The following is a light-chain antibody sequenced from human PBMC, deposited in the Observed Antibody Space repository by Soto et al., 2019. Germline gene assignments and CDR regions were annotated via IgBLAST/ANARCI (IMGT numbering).Light chain of an antibody. V-gene: IGKV1-39*01. J-gene: IGKJ5*01. CDR2: AAS. CDR1: QSISTY. CDR3: QQSYSIPIT. Sequence: DIQMTQSPSSLSASVGDRVTITCRASQSISTYLYWYQQKPGKAPKLLIYAASSLQSGVPSRFSGSGSGTDFTLTISSLPPEDFATYHCQQSYSIPITFGQGTRLEIK.